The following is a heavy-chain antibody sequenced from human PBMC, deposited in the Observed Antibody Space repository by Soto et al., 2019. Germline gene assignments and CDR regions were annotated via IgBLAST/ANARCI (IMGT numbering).Heavy chain of an antibody. D-gene: IGHD3-3*01. Sequence: ASVKVSCKASGYTFTSYAMHWVRQAPGQSLEWMGWINAGNGNTKYSQKFQGRVTITRDTSASTAYMELSSLRSEDTAVYYCARECNDFWSGYYSGFDYWGQGTLVTVSS. J-gene: IGHJ4*02. CDR3: ARECNDFWSGYYSGFDY. CDR2: INAGNGNT. CDR1: GYTFTSYA. V-gene: IGHV1-3*01.